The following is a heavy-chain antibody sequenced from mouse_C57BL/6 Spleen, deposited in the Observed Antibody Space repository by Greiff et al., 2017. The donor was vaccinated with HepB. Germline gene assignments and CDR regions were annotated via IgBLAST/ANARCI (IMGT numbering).Heavy chain of an antibody. D-gene: IGHD2-4*01. CDR2: ISGGGGNT. V-gene: IGHV5-9*01. J-gene: IGHJ3*01. Sequence: DVKLVESGGGLVKPGGSLKLSCAASGFTFSSYTMSWVRQTPEKRLEWVATISGGGGNTYYPDSVKGRFTISRDNAKNTLYLQMSSLRSEDTALYYCARTLYDYAFAYWGQGTLVTVSA. CDR1: GFTFSSYT. CDR3: ARTLYDYAFAY.